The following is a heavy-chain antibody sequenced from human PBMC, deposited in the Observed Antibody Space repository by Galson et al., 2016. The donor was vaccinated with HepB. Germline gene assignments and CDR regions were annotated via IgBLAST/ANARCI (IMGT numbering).Heavy chain of an antibody. CDR2: INAGYGNT. D-gene: IGHD4-17*01. CDR3: AREAKPYGDIDS. V-gene: IGHV1-3*01. J-gene: IGHJ4*02. CDR1: GYTFTTYA. Sequence: SVKVSCKASGYTFTTYAMHWVRQAPGQRLEWMGWINAGYGNTKNSQKFQGRATITRDTSASTAYMELRSLRSDDTAMYYCAREAKPYGDIDSWGQGTLVTVSS.